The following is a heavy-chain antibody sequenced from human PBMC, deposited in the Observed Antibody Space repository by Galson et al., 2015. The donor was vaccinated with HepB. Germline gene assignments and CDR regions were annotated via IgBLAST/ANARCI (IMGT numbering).Heavy chain of an antibody. CDR2: ISYDGSNK. V-gene: IGHV3-30*18. CDR1: GFTFSSYA. CDR3: AKDRASSGWYGYFDY. D-gene: IGHD6-19*01. J-gene: IGHJ4*02. Sequence: SLRLSCAASGFTFSSYAMSWVRQAPGKGLEWVAVISYDGSNKYYADSVKGRFTISRDNSKNTLYLQMNSLRAEDTAVYYCAKDRASSGWYGYFDYWGQGTLVTVSS.